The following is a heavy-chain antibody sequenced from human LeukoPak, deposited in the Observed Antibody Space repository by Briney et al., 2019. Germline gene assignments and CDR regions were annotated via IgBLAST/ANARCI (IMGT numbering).Heavy chain of an antibody. CDR2: IHYTGST. V-gene: IGHV4-59*01. D-gene: IGHD3-22*01. J-gene: IGHJ4*02. Sequence: SETLSLTYTVSAGSISTYYWSWSRQPPGKGLEWIGYIHYTGSTNYNPSLKSRVSISVDTSKNQFSLRLTSVTAADTAVYYCARSLFPYYYDSSAYFPFDYWGQGTLVTVSS. CDR1: AGSISTYY. CDR3: ARSLFPYYYDSSAYFPFDY.